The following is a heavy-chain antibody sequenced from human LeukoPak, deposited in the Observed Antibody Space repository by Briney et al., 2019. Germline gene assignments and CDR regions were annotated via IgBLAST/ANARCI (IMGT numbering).Heavy chain of an antibody. D-gene: IGHD3-22*01. V-gene: IGHV3-23*01. CDR2: ISGSGGST. Sequence: GGPLRLSCAASGFTFSSYAMSWVRQAPGKGLEWVSAISGSGGSTYYADSVKGRFTISRDNSKNTLYLQMNSLRAEDTAVYYCANRAKATIRHSSGYYYYFDYWGQGTLVTVSS. CDR3: ANRAKATIRHSSGYYYYFDY. CDR1: GFTFSSYA. J-gene: IGHJ4*02.